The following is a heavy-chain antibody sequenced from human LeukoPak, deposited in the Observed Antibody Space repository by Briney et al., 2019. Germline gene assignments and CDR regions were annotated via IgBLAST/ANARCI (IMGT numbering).Heavy chain of an antibody. J-gene: IGHJ4*02. V-gene: IGHV1-8*03. CDR2: MNPNSGNT. CDR3: ASRPGIAVAGFDY. Sequence: GASVKVSCKASGYTFTSYDINWVRQATGQGLEWMGWMNPNSGNTGYAQKFQGRVTITRDTSASTAYMELSSLRSEDTAVYYCASRPGIAVAGFDYWGQGTLVTVS. CDR1: GYTFTSYD. D-gene: IGHD6-19*01.